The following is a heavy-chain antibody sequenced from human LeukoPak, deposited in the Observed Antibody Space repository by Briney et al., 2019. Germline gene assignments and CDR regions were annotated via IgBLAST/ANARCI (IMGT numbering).Heavy chain of an antibody. CDR3: ARGRAAPAFDY. CDR2: INHSGST. J-gene: IGHJ4*02. V-gene: IGHV4-34*01. CDR1: GGSFSGYY. D-gene: IGHD6-25*01. Sequence: SETLSLTCAVYGGSFSGYYWSWICQPPGKGLEWIGEINHSGSTNYNPSLKSRVTISVDTSKNQFSLKLSSVTAADTAVYYCARGRAAPAFDYWGQGTLVTVSS.